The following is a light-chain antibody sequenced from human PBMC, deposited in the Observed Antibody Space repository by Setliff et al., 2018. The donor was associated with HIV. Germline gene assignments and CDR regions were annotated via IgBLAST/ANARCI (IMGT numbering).Light chain of an antibody. J-gene: IGLJ1*01. CDR3: ATWDDSLNGPV. Sequence: LTQPPSASGTPGQRVTISRSGSSSNIGSNTVNWYQQLPGTAPKLLIYANNQRPSGVPDRFSGSKSGTSASLAISGLQSEDEADYYCATWDDSLNGPVFGTGTKVTVL. V-gene: IGLV1-44*01. CDR1: SSNIGSNT. CDR2: ANN.